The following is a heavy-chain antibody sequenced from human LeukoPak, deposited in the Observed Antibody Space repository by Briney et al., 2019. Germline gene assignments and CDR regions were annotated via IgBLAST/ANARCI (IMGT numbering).Heavy chain of an antibody. CDR3: AKARFGELWVFDY. CDR1: GFTFSSYA. D-gene: IGHD3-10*01. CDR2: ISGSGGST. J-gene: IGHJ4*02. V-gene: IGHV3-23*01. Sequence: PGGSPRLSCAASGFTFSSYAMSWVRQAPGKGLEWVSAISGSGGSTYYADSVKGRFTISRDNFNNTVYLQVNSLRAEDTAVYYCAKARFGELWVFDYWGLGTLVTASS.